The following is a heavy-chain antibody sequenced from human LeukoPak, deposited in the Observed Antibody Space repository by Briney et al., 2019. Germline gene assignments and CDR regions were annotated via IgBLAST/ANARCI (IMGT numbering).Heavy chain of an antibody. Sequence: PGGSLRLSCSASGFTSSSYAMHWVRQAPGRGLEYVSAISSNGGNTYYVDSVKGRFTISRDNSKNTLYFQMSSLRAEDTAVYYCVKDLLDYGDFPHFDYWGQGTLVTVSS. CDR1: GFTSSSYA. CDR2: ISSNGGNT. CDR3: VKDLLDYGDFPHFDY. J-gene: IGHJ4*02. V-gene: IGHV3-64*03. D-gene: IGHD4-17*01.